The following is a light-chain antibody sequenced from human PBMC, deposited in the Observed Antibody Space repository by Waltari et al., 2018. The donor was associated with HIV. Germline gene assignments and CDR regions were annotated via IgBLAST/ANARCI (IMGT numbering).Light chain of an antibody. Sequence: QSALTQPASVSGSPGQSITISCTGTSSDVGGYSYVSWYQQHPGKAPKLRIYEVSNRPSGFSNRFSGSKSCNTASLTISGLQAEDEADYYCSSYTTSSSLLFGGGTKLTVL. CDR3: SSYTTSSSLL. J-gene: IGLJ2*01. CDR1: SSDVGGYSY. CDR2: EVS. V-gene: IGLV2-14*01.